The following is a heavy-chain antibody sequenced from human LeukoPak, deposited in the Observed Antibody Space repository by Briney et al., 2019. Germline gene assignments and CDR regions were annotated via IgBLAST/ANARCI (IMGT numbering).Heavy chain of an antibody. CDR3: ARDGSHYDILTGYYRPDAFDI. CDR2: IIPIFGTA. Sequence: SSVKVSCKASGGTFSSYAISWVRQAPGQGLEWMGGIIPIFGTANYAQKFQGRVTITADESTRTAYMELSSLRSEDTAVYYCARDGSHYDILTGYYRPDAFDIWGQGTMVTVSS. CDR1: GGTFSSYA. J-gene: IGHJ3*02. D-gene: IGHD3-9*01. V-gene: IGHV1-69*01.